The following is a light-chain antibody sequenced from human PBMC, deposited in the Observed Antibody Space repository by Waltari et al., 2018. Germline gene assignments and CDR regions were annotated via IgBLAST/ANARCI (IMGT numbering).Light chain of an antibody. CDR1: QSVRRT. CDR3: QKYGTLPAT. V-gene: IGKV3-20*01. Sequence: IVLTQSPGTLSLSPGERATLYCRASQSVRRTLAWYQQTPVQAPRLLIYDASTRATGIPDRFSGSGSGTDFSLTISRLEPEDFAVYYCQKYGTLPATFGQGTKVEIK. CDR2: DAS. J-gene: IGKJ1*01.